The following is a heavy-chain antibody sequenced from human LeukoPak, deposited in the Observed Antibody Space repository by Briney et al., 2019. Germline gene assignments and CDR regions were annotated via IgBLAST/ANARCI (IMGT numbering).Heavy chain of an antibody. Sequence: SVKVSCKASGYTFTSYDINWVRQAPGQGLEWMGGIIPIFGTANYAQKFQGRVTITADESTSTAYMELSSLRSEDTAVYYCARDRGYYYDSSGSQGGFDYRGQGTLVTVSS. D-gene: IGHD3-22*01. CDR2: IIPIFGTA. V-gene: IGHV1-69*13. J-gene: IGHJ4*02. CDR3: ARDRGYYYDSSGSQGGFDY. CDR1: GYTFTSYD.